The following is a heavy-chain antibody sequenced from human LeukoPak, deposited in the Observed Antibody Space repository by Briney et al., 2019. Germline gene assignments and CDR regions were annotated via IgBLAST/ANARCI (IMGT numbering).Heavy chain of an antibody. Sequence: GGSLRLSCAASGFTFSSYGMHWVRQAPGKGLEWVAVMWYDGSNKYYADSVKGRFTISRDNSKNTLYLQMNSLRAEDTAAYYCARDRGGVGSSPLQHWGQGTLVTVSS. V-gene: IGHV3-33*01. J-gene: IGHJ1*01. CDR3: ARDRGGVGSSPLQH. CDR2: MWYDGSNK. D-gene: IGHD6-6*01. CDR1: GFTFSSYG.